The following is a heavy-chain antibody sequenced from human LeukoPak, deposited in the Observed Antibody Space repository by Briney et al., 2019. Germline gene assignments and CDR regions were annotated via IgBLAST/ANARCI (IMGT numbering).Heavy chain of an antibody. CDR1: GFTFSSYA. J-gene: IGHJ3*02. V-gene: IGHV3-23*01. D-gene: IGHD3-22*01. Sequence: GGSLRLSCAASGFTFSSYAMSWVRQAPGKGLEWVSAISGNGVNTYYADSVKGRFTISRDNSKNTLYLQMNSLRAEDTAVYYCAKDLRYYDSSGYPDALDIWGQGTMVTVSS. CDR2: ISGNGVNT. CDR3: AKDLRYYDSSGYPDALDI.